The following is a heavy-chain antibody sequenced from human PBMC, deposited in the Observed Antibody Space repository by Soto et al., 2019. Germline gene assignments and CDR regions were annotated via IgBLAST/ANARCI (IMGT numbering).Heavy chain of an antibody. D-gene: IGHD3-3*01. CDR1: GFTFSSFA. Sequence: EVQLLESGGGLVQPGGSLRLSCAASGFTFSSFAMSWVRQAPGKGLEWGSAISGSGAGTYSADSVKGRFTISRDNSKNTLYLQLNSLRAEDTAVYYCAKDGHYDFWTGYYVVWGKGTTVTVSS. V-gene: IGHV3-23*01. CDR3: AKDGHYDFWTGYYVV. J-gene: IGHJ6*04. CDR2: ISGSGAGT.